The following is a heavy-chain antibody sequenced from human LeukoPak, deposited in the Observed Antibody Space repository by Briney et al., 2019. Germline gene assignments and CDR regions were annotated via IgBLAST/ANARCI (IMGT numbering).Heavy chain of an antibody. J-gene: IGHJ6*01. CDR1: GGTFSSYA. D-gene: IGHD2-2*01. CDR2: IIPIFGTA. CDR3: ERAAGSSSSCYAPTDYYYGIDV. Sequence: ASVKVSCKASGGTFSSYAISWVRQAPGQGLEWMGGIIPIFGTANYAQKFQGRVTITADESTSTAYMELRSMRSEDTDVYYCERAAGSSSSCYAPTDYYYGIDVWGRGIAVVVSS. V-gene: IGHV1-69*13.